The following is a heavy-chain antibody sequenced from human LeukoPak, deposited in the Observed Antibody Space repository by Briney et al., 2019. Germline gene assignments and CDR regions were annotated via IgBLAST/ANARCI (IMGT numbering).Heavy chain of an antibody. V-gene: IGHV1-8*03. CDR1: GYTFTSYD. CDR3: ARGLGYCSSTSCWDYFDY. CDR2: MNPNSGNT. J-gene: IGHJ4*02. Sequence: RWASVKVSCKASGYTFTSYDINWVRQAPGQGLEWMGWMNPNSGNTGYAQKFQGRVTITRNTSISTAYMELSSLRSEDTAVYYCARGLGYCSSTSCWDYFDYWGQGTLVTVSS. D-gene: IGHD2-2*01.